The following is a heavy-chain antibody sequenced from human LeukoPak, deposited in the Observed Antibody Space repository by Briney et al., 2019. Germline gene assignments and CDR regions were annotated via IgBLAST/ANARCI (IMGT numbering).Heavy chain of an antibody. CDR3: ARDRLGHSNYYYYYMDV. D-gene: IGHD4-11*01. CDR1: GGSISSYY. V-gene: IGHV4-4*07. J-gene: IGHJ6*03. Sequence: SETLSLTCTVSGGSISSYYWSWIRQPAGKGLEWIGRIYTSGSTNYNPSLKSRVTMSVDTSKNQFSLKLSSVTAADTAVYYCARDRLGHSNYYYYYMDVWGKGTTVTVSS. CDR2: IYTSGST.